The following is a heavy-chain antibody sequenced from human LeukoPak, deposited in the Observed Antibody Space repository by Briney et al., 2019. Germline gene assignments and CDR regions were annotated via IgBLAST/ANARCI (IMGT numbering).Heavy chain of an antibody. V-gene: IGHV1-2*02. J-gene: IGHJ4*02. CDR3: ARDPSFYVDTAMDNYFDY. D-gene: IGHD5-18*01. CDR1: GYTFTGYY. CDR2: INPNSGGT. Sequence: ASVTVSCKASGYTFTGYYMHWVRQAPGQGLEWMGWINPNSGGTNYAQKFQGSVTMTRDTSISTAYMELSRLRSHDTAVYYCARDPSFYVDTAMDNYFDYWGQGTLVTVSS.